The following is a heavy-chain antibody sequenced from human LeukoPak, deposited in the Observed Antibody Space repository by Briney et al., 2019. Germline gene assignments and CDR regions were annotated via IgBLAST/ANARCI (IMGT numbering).Heavy chain of an antibody. J-gene: IGHJ3*02. D-gene: IGHD3-3*01. V-gene: IGHV1-8*03. CDR2: MNPNSGNT. CDR3: ARDDFWSGYAFDI. Sequence: AASVKVSCKASGYTFTGYYMHWVRQATGQGLEWMGWMNPNSGNTGYAQKFQGRVTITRNTSISTAYMELSSLRSEDTAVYYCARDDFWSGYAFDIWGQGTMVTVFS. CDR1: GYTFTGYY.